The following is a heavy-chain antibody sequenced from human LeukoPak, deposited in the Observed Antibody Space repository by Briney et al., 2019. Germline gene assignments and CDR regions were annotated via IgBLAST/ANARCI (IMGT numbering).Heavy chain of an antibody. CDR2: IKGSDFST. D-gene: IGHD1-26*01. CDR3: AKDLGLSVGTTPFDF. Sequence: PGGSLRLSCTASGFSFSSYAMSWVRQAPGKGPEWISSIKGSDFSTYYADSVKGRYTISRDNSKNTLYLQMDSLRVEDTAIYYCAKDLGLSVGTTPFDFWGQGTLVTVSS. J-gene: IGHJ4*02. V-gene: IGHV3-23*01. CDR1: GFSFSSYA.